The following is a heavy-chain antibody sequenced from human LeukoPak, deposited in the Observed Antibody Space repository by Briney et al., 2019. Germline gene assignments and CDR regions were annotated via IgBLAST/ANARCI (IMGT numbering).Heavy chain of an antibody. J-gene: IGHJ4*02. V-gene: IGHV3-23*01. CDR1: GFTFSSYA. CDR3: VKESYYYDNSGYYYVKDH. D-gene: IGHD3-22*01. Sequence: GGSLRLSCAASGFTFSSYAMNWVRQAPGKGLEWVSGISGSGGTTYYADSVQGRFTISRDNSKNTLYVQMNSLRVDDTAMYYCVKESYYYDNSGYYYVKDHWGQGTLVTVSS. CDR2: ISGSGGTT.